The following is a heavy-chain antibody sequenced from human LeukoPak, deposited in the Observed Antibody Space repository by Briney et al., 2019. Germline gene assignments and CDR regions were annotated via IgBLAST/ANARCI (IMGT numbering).Heavy chain of an antibody. CDR3: ARDRVVPAAIIAFDI. Sequence: SVKVSCKASGGTFSSYVVSWARQAPGQGLEWMGGIIPIFGTASYAQKFQGRVTISTDESTSTAYMELSSLRSDDTAVYYCARDRVVPAAIIAFDIWGQGTMVTVSS. J-gene: IGHJ3*02. D-gene: IGHD2-2*02. CDR2: IIPIFGTA. CDR1: GGTFSSYV. V-gene: IGHV1-69*05.